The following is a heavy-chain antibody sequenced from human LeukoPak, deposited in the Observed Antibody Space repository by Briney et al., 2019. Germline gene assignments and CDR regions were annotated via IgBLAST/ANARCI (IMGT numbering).Heavy chain of an antibody. V-gene: IGHV4-59*01. Sequence: SETLSLTCTVSGGSISSYYWSWIRQPPGKGLEWIGDIYDSGSTNYGSTNYNPTLKSRVIISVDTSRSQFSLKLSSVTAADTAVYYCTRDIRDGTQGADWYFDLWGRGTLVTVSS. CDR1: GGSISSYY. CDR2: IYDSGSTNYGST. CDR3: TRDIRDGTQGADWYFDL. J-gene: IGHJ2*01. D-gene: IGHD5-24*01.